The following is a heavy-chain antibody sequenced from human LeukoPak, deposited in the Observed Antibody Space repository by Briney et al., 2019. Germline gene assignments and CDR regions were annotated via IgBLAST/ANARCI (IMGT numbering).Heavy chain of an antibody. CDR3: ARVERLGVAVVVFDY. V-gene: IGHV4-59*12. CDR2: IYYSGST. CDR1: GGSISSYY. D-gene: IGHD6-19*01. J-gene: IGHJ4*02. Sequence: PSETLSPTCTVSGGSISSYYWSWIRQPPGKGLEWIGYIYYSGSTNYNPSLKSRVTISVDTSKNQFSLKLSSVTAADTAVYYCARVERLGVAVVVFDYWGQGTLVTVSS.